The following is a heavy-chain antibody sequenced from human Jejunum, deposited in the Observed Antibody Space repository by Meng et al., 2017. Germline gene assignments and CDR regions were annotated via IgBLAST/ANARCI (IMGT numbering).Heavy chain of an antibody. V-gene: IGHV4-4*02. J-gene: IGHJ4*02. Sequence: LQAPGPGLWKPSGTLSLPGAVSGDFTSSSDRWTWVRQAPGRGLEWIGEVWHSGATYYNPSLESRLTISIDTSNNRFSLELSSATAADTAVYYCARGVLERYFDYWGQGALVTVSS. CDR3: ARGVLERYFDY. D-gene: IGHD3-10*01. CDR2: VWHSGAT. CDR1: GDFTSSSDR.